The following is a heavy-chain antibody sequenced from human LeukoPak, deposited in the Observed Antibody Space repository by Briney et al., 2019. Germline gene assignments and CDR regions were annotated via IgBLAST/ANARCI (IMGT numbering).Heavy chain of an antibody. CDR2: IYYSGST. CDR1: GGSISSYY. D-gene: IGHD6-19*01. V-gene: IGHV4-59*01. Sequence: SETLSLTCTVSGGSISSYYWSWIRQPPGKGLEWIGYIYYSGSTNYNPSLKSRVTISVDTSKNQFSLKLSSVTAADTAVYYCAGDRLRAASAFDIWGQGTMVTVSS. J-gene: IGHJ3*02. CDR3: AGDRLRAASAFDI.